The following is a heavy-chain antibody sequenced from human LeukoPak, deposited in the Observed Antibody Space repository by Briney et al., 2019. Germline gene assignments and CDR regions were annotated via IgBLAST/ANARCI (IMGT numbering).Heavy chain of an antibody. CDR1: GGSLSSYY. Sequence: SETLSLTCTVSGGSLSSYYWSWIRQPPGRGLEWIGYIYYTGITNYNPSLKSRVTISVDPSKNQFSLKLSSVTAADTAVYYCARALGTITSKFDYWGQGALVTVSS. D-gene: IGHD1-14*01. J-gene: IGHJ4*02. V-gene: IGHV4-59*01. CDR3: ARALGTITSKFDY. CDR2: IYYTGIT.